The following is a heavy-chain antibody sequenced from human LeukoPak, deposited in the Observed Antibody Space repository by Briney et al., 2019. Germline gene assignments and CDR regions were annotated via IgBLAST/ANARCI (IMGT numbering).Heavy chain of an antibody. CDR1: GFTFDDYG. D-gene: IGHD2-2*01. CDR3: ARDIHSDGYQLLYAFDI. Sequence: PGGPLRLSCAASGFTFDDYGMSWVRQAPGKGLEWVSGINWNGGSTGYADSVKGRFTISRDNAMNSLYLQMNSLRAEDTALYHCARDIHSDGYQLLYAFDIWGQGTMVTVSS. J-gene: IGHJ3*02. CDR2: INWNGGST. V-gene: IGHV3-20*01.